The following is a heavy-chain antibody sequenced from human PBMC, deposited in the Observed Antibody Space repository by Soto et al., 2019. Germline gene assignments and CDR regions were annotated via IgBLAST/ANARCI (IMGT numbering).Heavy chain of an antibody. J-gene: IGHJ5*02. Sequence: AETLSLTCTVSGGSISSSGVSRGWVRQAPGKGREWIGCAYDSGNTYYHPSLKSRVTISVDTSGNQFSLRLNSVTAADTAVYYCTKVSSGWFDPWGQGTLVTVSS. CDR1: GGSISSSGVS. D-gene: IGHD2-8*01. CDR2: AYDSGNT. V-gene: IGHV4-39*01. CDR3: TKVSSGWFDP.